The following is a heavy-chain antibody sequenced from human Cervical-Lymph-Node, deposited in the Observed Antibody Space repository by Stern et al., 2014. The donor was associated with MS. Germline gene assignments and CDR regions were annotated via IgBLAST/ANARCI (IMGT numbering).Heavy chain of an antibody. V-gene: IGHV1-24*01. D-gene: IGHD7-27*01. CDR2: FDPEHGET. J-gene: IGHJ4*02. CDR3: ANWGFDY. CDR1: GHTLTELS. Sequence: VQLVESGAEVKKPGASVKVSCKVSGHTLTELSIHWVRQTPGKGLEWMGGFDPEHGETIYAQNFQGRVAMTEDTSTDTAYMELPSLRSEDTAMYYCANWGFDYWGQGTLVAVSS.